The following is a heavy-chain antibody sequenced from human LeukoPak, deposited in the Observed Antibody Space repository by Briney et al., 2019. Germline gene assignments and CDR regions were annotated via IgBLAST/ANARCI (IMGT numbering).Heavy chain of an antibody. CDR2: INHSGST. Sequence: SETLSLTCAVYGGSFSGYYWSWIRQPPGKGLEWIGEINHSGSTNYNPSLKSRVTISVDTSKNQFSLKLSSVTAADTAVYYCARSPGSSWYGYNWFDPWGQGTLVTVSS. V-gene: IGHV4-34*01. J-gene: IGHJ5*02. CDR3: ARSPGSSWYGYNWFDP. D-gene: IGHD6-13*01. CDR1: GGSFSGYY.